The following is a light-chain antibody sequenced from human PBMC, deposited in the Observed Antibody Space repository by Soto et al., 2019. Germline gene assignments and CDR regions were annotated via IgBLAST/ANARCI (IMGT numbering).Light chain of an antibody. Sequence: QPVLTQPPSVSAAPGQKVTISCSGSSSNIENNFVSWYQQLPGTAPKVLIYDNSKRPSGIPDRFSGSKSGTSATLGITGLQTGDEADYYCGAWDNSLSAGVFGGGTKVTVL. CDR3: GAWDNSLSAGV. CDR1: SSNIENNF. CDR2: DNS. J-gene: IGLJ2*01. V-gene: IGLV1-51*01.